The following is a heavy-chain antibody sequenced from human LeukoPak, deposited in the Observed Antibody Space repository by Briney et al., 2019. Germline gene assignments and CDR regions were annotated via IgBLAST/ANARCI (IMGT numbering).Heavy chain of an antibody. J-gene: IGHJ6*03. CDR2: INPSDGST. V-gene: IGHV1-46*01. D-gene: IGHD3-10*01. Sequence: ASVKVSCKASGYTFSSYYMHWVRQAPGQGLEWMGIINPSDGSTTYAQKFQGRVTMTRDMSTRTVYMELSSLRSEDMAVYYCARGERFGELPTKKAYYYYYMDVWGKGTTVTVSS. CDR3: ARGERFGELPTKKAYYYYYMDV. CDR1: GYTFSSYY.